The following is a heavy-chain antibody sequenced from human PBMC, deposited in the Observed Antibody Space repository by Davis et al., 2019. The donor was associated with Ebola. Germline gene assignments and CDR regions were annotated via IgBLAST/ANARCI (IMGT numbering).Heavy chain of an antibody. CDR1: GYTFTSYA. V-gene: IGHV1-3*01. Sequence: ASVKVSCKASGYTFTSYAMHWVRQAPGQRLEWMGWINAGNGNTKYSQKFQGRVTITRDTSASTAYMELSSLRSEDTAVYYCARDYYYDSSGYYSNAFDIWGQGTMVTVSS. D-gene: IGHD3-22*01. J-gene: IGHJ3*02. CDR3: ARDYYYDSSGYYSNAFDI. CDR2: INAGNGNT.